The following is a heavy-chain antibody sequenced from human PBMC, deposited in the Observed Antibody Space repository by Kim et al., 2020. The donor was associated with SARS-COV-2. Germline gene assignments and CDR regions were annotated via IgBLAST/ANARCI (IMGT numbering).Heavy chain of an antibody. D-gene: IGHD4-17*01. CDR2: TRNKANSYTT. V-gene: IGHV3-72*01. CDR1: GFTFSDHY. Sequence: GGSLRLSCAASGFTFSDHYMDWVRQAPGKGLEWVGRTRNKANSYTTEYAASVKGRFTISRDDSKNSLYLQMNSLKTEDTAVYYCARLTTVTTYYYYGMDVWGQGTTVTVSS. J-gene: IGHJ6*02. CDR3: ARLTTVTTYYYYGMDV.